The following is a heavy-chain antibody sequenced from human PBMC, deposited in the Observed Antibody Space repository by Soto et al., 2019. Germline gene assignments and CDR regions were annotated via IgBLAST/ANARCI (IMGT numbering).Heavy chain of an antibody. J-gene: IGHJ6*02. CDR1: GYTFSNYG. CDR2: ISAYTGNI. Sequence: QIPLVQSGPEVERPGASVNVSCKASGYTFSNYGITWVRQAPGQGLEWMGWISAYTGNIKYSQILKGRVTMTTDSSTTTAHMELRSLRADDTAVYSCARFGRARTMNSSYQDGMDVWGQGTPVTVSS. D-gene: IGHD3-22*01. CDR3: ARFGRARTMNSSYQDGMDV. V-gene: IGHV1-18*01.